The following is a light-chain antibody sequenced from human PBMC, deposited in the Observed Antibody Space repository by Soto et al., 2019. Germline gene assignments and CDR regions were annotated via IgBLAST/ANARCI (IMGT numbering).Light chain of an antibody. Sequence: QSALTQPRSVSGSPGQSVTTSCTGTSSDVGGYEYVSWYQQHPGKAPKLMIYDVTKRPSGVPDRFSGSRSGNTASLTISGLQTEDEADYYCCSYAGSPFYVFGIGTKLTVL. V-gene: IGLV2-11*01. J-gene: IGLJ1*01. CDR1: SSDVGGYEY. CDR3: CSYAGSPFYV. CDR2: DVT.